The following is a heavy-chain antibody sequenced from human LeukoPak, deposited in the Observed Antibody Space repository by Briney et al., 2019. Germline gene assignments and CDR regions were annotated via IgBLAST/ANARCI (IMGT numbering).Heavy chain of an antibody. CDR3: AKGIVGSGWETDY. Sequence: GGSLRLFCAASGFTFSSYGMHWVRQAPGKGLEWVAVIWCDGSNKYYADSVKGRFTISRDNSKNTLYLQMNSLRAENTAVYYCAKGIVGSGWETDYWGQGTLVTVSS. V-gene: IGHV3-33*06. CDR1: GFTFSSYG. J-gene: IGHJ4*02. CDR2: IWCDGSNK. D-gene: IGHD6-19*01.